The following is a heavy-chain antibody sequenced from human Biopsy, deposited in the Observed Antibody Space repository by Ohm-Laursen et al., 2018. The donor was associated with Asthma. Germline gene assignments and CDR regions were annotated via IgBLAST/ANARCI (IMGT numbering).Heavy chain of an antibody. Sequence: SLRLSCAASGFSFSNFAIHWVRQAPGKGLEWVGVISKDASTQDYADSVKGRFTMARDNSRNTLDLRMNSLREEDTAVYYCVRDGTDDAFDIWGQGTVVSVSS. J-gene: IGHJ3*02. V-gene: IGHV3-30*01. CDR2: ISKDASTQ. CDR1: GFSFSNFA. CDR3: VRDGTDDAFDI. D-gene: IGHD1-1*01.